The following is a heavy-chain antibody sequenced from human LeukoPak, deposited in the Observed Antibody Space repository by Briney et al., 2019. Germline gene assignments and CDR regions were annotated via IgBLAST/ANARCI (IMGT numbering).Heavy chain of an antibody. Sequence: PSETLSLTCTVSGGSISSGDYYWSWIRQPPGKGLEWIGYIYYSGSTYYNPSLKSRVTISVDTSKNQFSLKLSSVTAADTAVYYCASSYYYYYGMDVWGQGTTVTVSS. CDR3: ASSYYYYYGMDV. CDR2: IYYSGST. CDR1: GGSISSGDYY. V-gene: IGHV4-30-4*01. J-gene: IGHJ6*02.